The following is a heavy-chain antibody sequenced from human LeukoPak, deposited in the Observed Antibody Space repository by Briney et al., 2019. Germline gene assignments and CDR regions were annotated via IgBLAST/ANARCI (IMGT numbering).Heavy chain of an antibody. J-gene: IGHJ4*02. CDR2: IRYDGSDK. CDR3: AKVLQYCSTGSCSYFDS. Sequence: AGGSLRLSCAASGFIFSSYGMHWVRQAPGKGLEWVTFIRYDGSDKYYVDSVKGRFTISRDNSKNTLYLQMNRLRAEDTAVYYCAKVLQYCSTGSCSYFDSWGQGTLVTVSS. D-gene: IGHD2-15*01. V-gene: IGHV3-30*02. CDR1: GFIFSSYG.